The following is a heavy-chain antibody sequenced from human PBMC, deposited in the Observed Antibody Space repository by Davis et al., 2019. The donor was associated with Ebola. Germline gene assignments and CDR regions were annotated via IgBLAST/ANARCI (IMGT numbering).Heavy chain of an antibody. J-gene: IGHJ5*02. Sequence: ASVKVSCKASGYTFTSYGISWVRQAPGQGLEWMGWISAYNGNTNYAQKLQGRVTMTTDTSTSTAYMELRSLRSDDTAVYYCARDEVGYCDILTGYRSGWFDHWGQGTLVTASS. CDR3: ARDEVGYCDILTGYRSGWFDH. CDR2: ISAYNGNT. CDR1: GYTFTSYG. D-gene: IGHD3-9*01. V-gene: IGHV1-18*01.